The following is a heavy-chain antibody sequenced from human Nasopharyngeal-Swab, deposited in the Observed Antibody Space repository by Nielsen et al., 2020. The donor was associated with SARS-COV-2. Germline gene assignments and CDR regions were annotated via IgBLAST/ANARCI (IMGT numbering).Heavy chain of an antibody. Sequence: SETLSRTCAVSGGSVSAYYWGWIRQPPGKGLEWIGEINHSGSTNYNPSLKSRVTISVDTSKNQFSLKLSSVTAADTAVYYCARCVDSPSDRRFDYWGQGTLVTVSS. CDR1: GGSVSAYY. V-gene: IGHV4-34*01. J-gene: IGHJ4*02. CDR2: INHSGST. D-gene: IGHD1-14*01. CDR3: ARCVDSPSDRRFDY.